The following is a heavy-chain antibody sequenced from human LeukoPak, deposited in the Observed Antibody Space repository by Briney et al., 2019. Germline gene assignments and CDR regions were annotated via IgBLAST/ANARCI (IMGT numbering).Heavy chain of an antibody. V-gene: IGHV3-7*01. CDR1: GFTFSDYW. J-gene: IGHJ4*02. CDR2: IRQDAGEK. D-gene: IGHD2-15*01. CDR3: VRGGRGDRPNY. Sequence: GGSLRLSCAASGFTFSDYWMNWVRQTPGKGLEWVANIRQDAGEKKYLDSVKGRFTISRDNAKNSLYLQISSLRVEDSGVYYCVRGGRGDRPNYWGQGTLVTVSS.